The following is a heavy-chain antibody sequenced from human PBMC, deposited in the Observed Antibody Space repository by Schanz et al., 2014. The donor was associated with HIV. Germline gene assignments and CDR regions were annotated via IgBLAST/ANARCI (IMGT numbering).Heavy chain of an antibody. D-gene: IGHD3-16*01. CDR1: GFPFSNFA. CDR2: ITDSGDKT. J-gene: IGHJ3*02. V-gene: IGHV3-23*01. Sequence: EVQLLESGGDLIQPGGSLRLSCVASGFPFSNFAMTWVRQAPGKGLQWVSSITDSGDKTDYTDSVKGRFTISRDNSRNTLFLQMDSLRVDDTAVYYCAQMGAFAAFDIWGHGTVVTVSS. CDR3: AQMGAFAAFDI.